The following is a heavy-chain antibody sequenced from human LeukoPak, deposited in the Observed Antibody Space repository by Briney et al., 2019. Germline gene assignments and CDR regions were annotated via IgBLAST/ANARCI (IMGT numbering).Heavy chain of an antibody. V-gene: IGHV4-59*01. Sequence: SETLSLTCTVSGGSISSYYWSWIRQPLGKGLEWIGYIYYSGSTNYNPSLKSRVTISVDTSKNQFSLKLSSVTAADTAVYYCARSEYSSSWHPSPWGQGTLVTVSS. D-gene: IGHD6-13*01. CDR2: IYYSGST. J-gene: IGHJ5*02. CDR1: GGSISSYY. CDR3: ARSEYSSSWHPSP.